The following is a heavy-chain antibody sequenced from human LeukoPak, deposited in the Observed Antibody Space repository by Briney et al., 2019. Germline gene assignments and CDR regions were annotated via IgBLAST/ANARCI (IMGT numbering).Heavy chain of an antibody. Sequence: PSETLSLTCTVSGASIISDTYYWGWIRQPPGKGLEWIGSIYYSGSTYYSPSLKSRVTMSVDTSTNQFSLKLISVTAADTALYYCARNFYASSGYYLDDFYFDFWGQGILVTVSS. CDR1: GASIISDTYY. J-gene: IGHJ4*02. D-gene: IGHD3-22*01. V-gene: IGHV4-39*07. CDR3: ARNFYASSGYYLDDFYFDF. CDR2: IYYSGST.